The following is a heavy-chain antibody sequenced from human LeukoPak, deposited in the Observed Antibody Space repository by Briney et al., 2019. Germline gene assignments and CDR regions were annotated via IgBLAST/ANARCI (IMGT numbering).Heavy chain of an antibody. Sequence: PSETLSLTCAVYGGYFSGYYWSWIRQTPGKGLEWIGEVNHSGSTNYNPSLKSRVSISVDTSKNQFSLRLNSVTAADTAVYYCARGRRDDFWSGYSLYYFDYWGQGTLVTVSS. V-gene: IGHV4-34*01. J-gene: IGHJ4*02. D-gene: IGHD3-3*01. CDR1: GGYFSGYY. CDR2: VNHSGST. CDR3: ARGRRDDFWSGYSLYYFDY.